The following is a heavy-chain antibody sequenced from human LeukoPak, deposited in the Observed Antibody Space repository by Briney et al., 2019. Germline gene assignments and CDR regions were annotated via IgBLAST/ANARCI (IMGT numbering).Heavy chain of an antibody. CDR2: FDPEDGET. CDR1: GYTFTEFS. D-gene: IGHD3-10*01. CDR3: ATARHSSFRSFDG. J-gene: IGHJ4*02. Sequence: ASVKVSCKVSGYTFTEFSMHWVRQAPGKGLEWMGGFDPEDGETIYAQKFQGRVTMTEDTSTDTAYMELNILRSEATAVDYCATARHSSFRSFDGWGQETLVTVSS. V-gene: IGHV1-24*01.